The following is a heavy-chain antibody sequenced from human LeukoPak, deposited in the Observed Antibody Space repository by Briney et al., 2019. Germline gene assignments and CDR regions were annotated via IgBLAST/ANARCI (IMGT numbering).Heavy chain of an antibody. D-gene: IGHD5-18*01. CDR2: IIPIFGTA. J-gene: IGHJ3*02. V-gene: IGHV1-69*13. Sequence: GASVKVSCKASGGTFSSYAISWVRQAPGQGLEWMGGIIPIFGTANYAQKFQGRVTITADESTSTAYMGLSSLRSEDTAVYYCARETNVDTAMVDAFDIWGQGTMVTVSS. CDR3: ARETNVDTAMVDAFDI. CDR1: GGTFSSYA.